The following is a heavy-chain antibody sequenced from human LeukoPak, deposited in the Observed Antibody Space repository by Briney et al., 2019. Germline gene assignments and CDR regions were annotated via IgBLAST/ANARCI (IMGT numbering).Heavy chain of an antibody. CDR1: GFTFSRHA. CDR2: ISSNGGST. Sequence: GGSLRLSCAASGFTFSRHAMHWVRQAPGKGLEYVSVISSNGGSTYYGNSVKGRFTISRDNSKNTLYLQMGSLRTEDMAVYYCAREAVGAAIDYWGQGTLVTVSS. D-gene: IGHD1-26*01. V-gene: IGHV3-64*01. J-gene: IGHJ4*02. CDR3: AREAVGAAIDY.